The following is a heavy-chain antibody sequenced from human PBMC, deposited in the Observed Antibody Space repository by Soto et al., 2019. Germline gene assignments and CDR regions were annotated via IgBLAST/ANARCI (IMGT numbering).Heavy chain of an antibody. V-gene: IGHV3-7*05. Sequence: GGSLRLSCAASGFTFSSYWMSWVHQAPGKGLEWVANIKQDGSEKYYVDSVKGRFTISRDNAKNSLYLQMNSLRAEDTAVYYCARGVTLRFLEFRTGPSMDVWGQGTTVTVSS. D-gene: IGHD3-3*01. CDR3: ARGVTLRFLEFRTGPSMDV. CDR2: IKQDGSEK. J-gene: IGHJ6*02. CDR1: GFTFSSYW.